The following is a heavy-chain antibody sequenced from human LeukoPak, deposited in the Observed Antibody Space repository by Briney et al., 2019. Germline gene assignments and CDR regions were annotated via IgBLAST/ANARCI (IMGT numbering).Heavy chain of an antibody. Sequence: GSLRLSCAASGFSVSGHYMNWVRQAPGKGLEWVSVIYADGGRYYADSVKGRFTISRDNSNNILSLQMNSLRVEDTAVYYCTKGLVGALAFEYWGQGTLVTVSS. CDR1: GFSVSGHY. J-gene: IGHJ4*02. V-gene: IGHV3-53*01. CDR2: IYADGGR. D-gene: IGHD1-26*01. CDR3: TKGLVGALAFEY.